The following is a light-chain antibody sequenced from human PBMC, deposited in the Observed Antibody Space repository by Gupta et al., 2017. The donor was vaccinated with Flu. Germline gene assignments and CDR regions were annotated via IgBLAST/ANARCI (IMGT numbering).Light chain of an antibody. CDR3: MQALQTPWT. J-gene: IGKJ1*01. CDR1: QSLLHSNGYND. V-gene: IGKV2-28*01. Sequence: DIVMTQSPLSLPCTPGEPTSISCRSSQSLLHSNGYNDLEWYLQKPGQSLQLLIYLGSNRASGVPFRCSGSGSGTDFTLKISRVEAEDVGVYYWMQALQTPWTFGQGTKVEIK. CDR2: LGS.